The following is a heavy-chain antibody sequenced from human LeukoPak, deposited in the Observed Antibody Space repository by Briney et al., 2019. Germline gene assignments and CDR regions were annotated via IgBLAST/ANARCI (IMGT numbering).Heavy chain of an antibody. CDR1: GFTFSSYA. CDR3: ARGGGLDV. D-gene: IGHD3-16*01. J-gene: IGHJ6*02. CDR2: INHNGNVN. Sequence: GGSLRLSCAASGFTFSSYAMHWVRQAPGKGLEWVASINHNGNVNYYVDSVKGRFTISRDNAKNSPYLQMSNLRAEDTAVYFCARGGGLDVWGQGATVTVSS. V-gene: IGHV3-7*03.